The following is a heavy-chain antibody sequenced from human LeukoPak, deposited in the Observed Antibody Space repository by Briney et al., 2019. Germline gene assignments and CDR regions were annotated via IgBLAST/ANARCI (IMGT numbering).Heavy chain of an antibody. D-gene: IGHD4-17*01. CDR2: LYSRGST. V-gene: IGHV4-59*08. Sequence: PSQSLSLTSAVSGGSISSYYWNWIRRPPGKGLEWIGYLYSRGSTNDNPSLKSRVTISRDTSKNQLSLRVTSVTAADTAMYYCARHYLYGDPPAFDIWGQGTMVTVSS. CDR1: GGSISSYY. CDR3: ARHYLYGDPPAFDI. J-gene: IGHJ3*02.